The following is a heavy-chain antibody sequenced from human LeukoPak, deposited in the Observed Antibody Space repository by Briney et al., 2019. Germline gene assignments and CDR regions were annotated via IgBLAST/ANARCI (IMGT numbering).Heavy chain of an antibody. CDR1: GGSFRGYY. V-gene: IGHV4-34*01. Sequence: SEILSLTCAVYGGSFRGYYWGWIRQPPGKGLEWIGEINHSGSTNYNPSLKSRVTISVDTSKNQFSLKLSSVTAADTAVYYCARSLLWFGSHFDYWGQGTLVTVSS. D-gene: IGHD3-10*01. CDR2: INHSGST. J-gene: IGHJ4*02. CDR3: ARSLLWFGSHFDY.